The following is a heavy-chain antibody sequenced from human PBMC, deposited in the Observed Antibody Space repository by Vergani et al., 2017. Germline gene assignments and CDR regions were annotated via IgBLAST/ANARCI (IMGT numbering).Heavy chain of an antibody. CDR1: GGSFSGYY. Sequence: QVQLQQWGAGLLKPSETLSLTCAVYGGSFSGYYWSWIRQPPGKGLEWIGEINHSGSTNYNPSLKSRVTISVDTSKNQFYLKLSFVTAADTAVYYCARATVTKGVDYCGQGTLVNVSS. D-gene: IGHD4-11*01. J-gene: IGHJ4*02. V-gene: IGHV4-34*01. CDR3: ARATVTKGVDY. CDR2: INHSGST.